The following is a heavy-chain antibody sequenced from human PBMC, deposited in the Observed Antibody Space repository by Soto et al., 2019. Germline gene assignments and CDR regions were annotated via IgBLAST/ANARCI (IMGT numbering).Heavy chain of an antibody. CDR2: ISYDGSNK. J-gene: IGHJ6*02. D-gene: IGHD1-26*01. CDR1: GFTFSSYG. V-gene: IGHV3-30*18. Sequence: QVQLEESGGGVVQPGRSLRLSCEASGFTFSSYGMHWVRQAPGKGLEWVAVISYDGSNKYYADSVKGRFTISRDNSKNTLYLQMNSLRAEDTAVYYCAKDVVVGATTGLGDYYYYYGMDVWGQGTTVTVSS. CDR3: AKDVVVGATTGLGDYYYYYGMDV.